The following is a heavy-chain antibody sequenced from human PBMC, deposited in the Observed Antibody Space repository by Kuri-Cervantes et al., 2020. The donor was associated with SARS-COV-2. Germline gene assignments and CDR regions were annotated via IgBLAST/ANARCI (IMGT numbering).Heavy chain of an antibody. V-gene: IGHV1-18*01. CDR2: ISAYNGNT. J-gene: IGHJ4*02. Sequence: ASVKVSCKASGYTFTSYGISWVRQAPGQGLEWMGWISAYNGNTNYAQKLQGRVTMTTDTSTSTAYMELRSLRSDDTAVYYCAATGYSNTWSRDVDYWGQGTLVTVSS. CDR1: GYTFTSYG. D-gene: IGHD6-13*01. CDR3: AATGYSNTWSRDVDY.